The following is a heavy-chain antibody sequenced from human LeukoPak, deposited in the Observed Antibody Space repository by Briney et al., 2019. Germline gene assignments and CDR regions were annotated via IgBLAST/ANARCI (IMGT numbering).Heavy chain of an antibody. J-gene: IGHJ4*02. Sequence: GESLKISCKGSGYRFTSYWIGWVRQMPGKGLEWMGIIYPSDSDTRYSPSFQGQVSISADKSISAAYLQWSRLKASDTATYYCARLVYKRGWLDYWGQGTLVTVSS. CDR2: IYPSDSDT. D-gene: IGHD6-19*01. CDR3: ARLVYKRGWLDY. V-gene: IGHV5-51*01. CDR1: GYRFTSYW.